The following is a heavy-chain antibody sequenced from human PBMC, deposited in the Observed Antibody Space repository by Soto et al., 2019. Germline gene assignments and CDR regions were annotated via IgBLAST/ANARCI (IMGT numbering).Heavy chain of an antibody. CDR1: GGTFGSYA. D-gene: IGHD2-15*01. CDR3: ARVRGDIWSDYYYYGMDV. CDR2: IIPIFGTA. V-gene: IGHV1-69*13. J-gene: IGHJ6*02. Sequence: SVKVSCKASGGTFGSYAISWVRQAPGQGLEWMGGIIPIFGTANYAQKFQGRVTITADESTSTAYMELSSLRSEDTAVYYCARVRGDIWSDYYYYGMDVWGQGTTVTVSS.